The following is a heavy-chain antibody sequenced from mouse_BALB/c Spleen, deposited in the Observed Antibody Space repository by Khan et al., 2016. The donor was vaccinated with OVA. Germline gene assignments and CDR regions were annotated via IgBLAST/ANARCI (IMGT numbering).Heavy chain of an antibody. J-gene: IGHJ1*01. V-gene: IGHV9-3-1*01. Sequence: QIQLVQSGPELKKPGETVKISCKASGYTFTNYGMNWVKQAPGKGLKWMGWINTYTGEPTYADDFKGRFAFSLETSANTAYLQITNLKNEDTATYFCASSASYWCFDVWGAGTTVTVSS. CDR2: INTYTGEP. D-gene: IGHD6-1*01. CDR1: GYTFTNYG. CDR3: ASSASYWCFDV.